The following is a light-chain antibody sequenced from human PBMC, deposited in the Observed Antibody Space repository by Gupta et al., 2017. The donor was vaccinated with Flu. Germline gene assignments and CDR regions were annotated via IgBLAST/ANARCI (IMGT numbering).Light chain of an antibody. Sequence: DIQMTQSPSTLSASVGDRVTITCRASQSISNWLAWYQQKPGKAPKLLIYKASNLDSGVPSRFSGSGSGTEFTLTISSLQPDDFATDYCQQYNGTFGQGTNLDIK. CDR3: QQYNGT. J-gene: IGKJ2*02. CDR1: QSISNW. CDR2: KAS. V-gene: IGKV1-5*03.